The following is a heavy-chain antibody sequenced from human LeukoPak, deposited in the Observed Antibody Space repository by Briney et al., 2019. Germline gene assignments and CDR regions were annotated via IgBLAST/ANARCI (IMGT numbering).Heavy chain of an antibody. Sequence: QTGGSLRLSCAASGFTFSSYWMSWVRQAPGKGLEWVANIKQDGSEKYYVDSVKGRFTISRDNAKNSLYLQMNSLRAEDTAVYYCAESRDGYNYGYFQHWSQGTLVTVSS. CDR2: IKQDGSEK. J-gene: IGHJ1*01. V-gene: IGHV3-7*01. CDR3: AESRDGYNYGYFQH. CDR1: GFTFSSYW. D-gene: IGHD5-24*01.